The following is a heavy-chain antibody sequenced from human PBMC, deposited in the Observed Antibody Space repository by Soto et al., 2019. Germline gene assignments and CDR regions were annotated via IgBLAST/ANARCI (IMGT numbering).Heavy chain of an antibody. CDR3: TRRSAGRYYFDY. J-gene: IGHJ4*02. CDR1: GFTFSGSA. Sequence: GGSLRLSCAASGFTFSGSAMHWVRQASGKGLEWVGRIRSKANSYATAYAASVKGRFTISRDDSKNTAYLQMNSLKTEDTAVYYCTRRSAGRYYFDYWGQGTLVTVSS. V-gene: IGHV3-73*01. CDR2: IRSKANSYAT.